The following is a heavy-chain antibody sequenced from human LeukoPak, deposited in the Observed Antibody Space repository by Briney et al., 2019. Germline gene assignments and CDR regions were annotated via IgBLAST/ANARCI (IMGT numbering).Heavy chain of an antibody. CDR2: IYYSGST. CDR3: ARLEADDYGDRGSPGTPNAQSN. CDR1: GGSISSSSYY. J-gene: IGHJ4*02. V-gene: IGHV4-39*01. Sequence: PSETLSLTCTVSGGSISSSSYYWGWIRQPPGKGLEWIGSIYYSGSTYYNPSLKSRVTISVDTSKNQFSLRLSSVTAADTAVFYCARLEADDYGDRGSPGTPNAQSNWSQGTLVTVSS. D-gene: IGHD4-17*01.